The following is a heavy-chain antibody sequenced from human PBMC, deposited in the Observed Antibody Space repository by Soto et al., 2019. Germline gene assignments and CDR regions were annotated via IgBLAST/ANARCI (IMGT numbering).Heavy chain of an antibody. D-gene: IGHD6-19*01. V-gene: IGHV1-69*12. CDR2: ITPFFGTA. CDR1: GGNFSNYA. J-gene: IGHJ2*01. Sequence: QVQLVQSGAEVKKPGSSVKVSCKASGGNFSNYAISWVRQVPGQGLEWMGGITPFFGTANYAQKFQGRVTITADESMSTAYMELSRLRSEDTAAYYCAQTLGSAVGGPGRFDLWGRGTLVTVSS. CDR3: AQTLGSAVGGPGRFDL.